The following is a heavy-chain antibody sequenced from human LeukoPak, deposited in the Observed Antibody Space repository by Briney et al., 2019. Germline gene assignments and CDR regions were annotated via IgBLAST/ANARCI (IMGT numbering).Heavy chain of an antibody. CDR3: ARVMHYYDSSGYYSDYYYGMDV. CDR2: ISAYNGDT. V-gene: IGHV1-18*01. J-gene: IGHJ6*02. Sequence: ASVKVSCKASGGTFSSYAISWVRQAPGQGLEWMGWISAYNGDTNYAQKLQGRVTMTTDTSTSTAYMELRSLRSDDTAVYYCARVMHYYDSSGYYSDYYYGMDVWGQGTTVTVSS. D-gene: IGHD3-22*01. CDR1: GGTFSSYA.